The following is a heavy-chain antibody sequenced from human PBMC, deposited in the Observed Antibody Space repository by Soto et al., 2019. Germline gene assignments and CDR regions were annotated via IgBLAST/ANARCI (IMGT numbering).Heavy chain of an antibody. CDR3: ARGGTGSTSSPEAFDI. J-gene: IGHJ3*02. V-gene: IGHV1-46*01. Sequence: GASVKVSCKASGYTFISYYMHWVRQAPGQGLEWMGIINPSGGSTTYAQKFQGRVTLTGDTSTSTFYMDLSSLTSEDTAVYYCARGGTGSTSSPEAFDIWGQGTMVTVSS. CDR1: GYTFISYY. D-gene: IGHD2-2*01. CDR2: INPSGGST.